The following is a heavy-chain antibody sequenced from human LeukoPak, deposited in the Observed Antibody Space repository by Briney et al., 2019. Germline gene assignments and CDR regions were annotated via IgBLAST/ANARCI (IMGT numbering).Heavy chain of an antibody. Sequence: AQTLYLTCAISGSAFSGYYLGWIRQPPGKRLEWIGVINHSGSTNYNPSLKSRVTISVDTSKNHLSLKLSSVTAEDTAVYYCARGEIVVVPYYYMDDWGKRTTVTVSS. J-gene: IGHJ6*03. CDR2: INHSGST. V-gene: IGHV4-34*01. CDR1: GSAFSGYY. CDR3: ARGEIVVVPYYYMDD. D-gene: IGHD2-2*01.